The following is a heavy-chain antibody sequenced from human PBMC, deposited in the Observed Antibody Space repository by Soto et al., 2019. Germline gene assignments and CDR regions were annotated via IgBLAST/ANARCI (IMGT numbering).Heavy chain of an antibody. CDR1: GGSVSSGSYY. Sequence: SETLSLTCPVSGGSVSSGSYYWSWIRQPPGKGLEWIGYIYYSGSTNYNPSLKSRVTISVDTSKNQFSLKLSSVTAADTAVYYCARGSGPNDAFDIWGQGTMVTVSS. D-gene: IGHD2-15*01. CDR3: ARGSGPNDAFDI. V-gene: IGHV4-61*01. J-gene: IGHJ3*02. CDR2: IYYSGST.